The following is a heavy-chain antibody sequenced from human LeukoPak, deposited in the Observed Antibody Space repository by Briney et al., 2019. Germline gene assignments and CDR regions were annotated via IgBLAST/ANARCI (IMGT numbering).Heavy chain of an antibody. CDR2: ISYDGSNK. D-gene: IGHD3-10*01. J-gene: IGHJ6*02. CDR1: GFTFSSYA. CDR3: ARESGGSGSYYAYYYYGMDV. V-gene: IGHV3-30-3*01. Sequence: PGGSLRLSCAASGFTFSSYAMHWVRQAPGKGLDWVAVISYDGSNKYYADSVKGRFTISRDNSKNTLYLQMNSLRAEDTAVYYCARESGGSGSYYAYYYYGMDVWGQGTTVTVSS.